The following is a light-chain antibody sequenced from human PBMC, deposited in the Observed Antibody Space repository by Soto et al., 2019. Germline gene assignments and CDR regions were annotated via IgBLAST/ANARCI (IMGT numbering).Light chain of an antibody. J-gene: IGLJ3*02. CDR2: DVT. CDR1: SSDVGGYKY. Sequence: QSALTQPASVSGSPGQSITISCTGTSSDVGGYKYVSWYQQHPGKAPKLMIYDVTNRPSGVSNRFSGSKSGNTASLTISGLQADDEADYYCAAWDGDVSGPGWVFGGGTKLTVL. V-gene: IGLV2-14*03. CDR3: AAWDGDVSGPGWV.